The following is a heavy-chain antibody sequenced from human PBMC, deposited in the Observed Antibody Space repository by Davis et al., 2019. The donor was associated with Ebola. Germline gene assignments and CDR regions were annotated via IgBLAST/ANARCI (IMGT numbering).Heavy chain of an antibody. CDR2: IYSGGST. D-gene: IGHD1-26*01. V-gene: IGHV3-53*05. CDR3: ARGVVGATLH. J-gene: IGHJ4*02. CDR1: GFTVSSNY. Sequence: GESLKISCAASGFTVSSNYMSWVRQAPGKGLEWVSVIYSGGSTYYADSVKGRFTISRDNSKNTLYLQMNSLRAEDTAVYYCARGVVGATLHWGQGTLVTVSS.